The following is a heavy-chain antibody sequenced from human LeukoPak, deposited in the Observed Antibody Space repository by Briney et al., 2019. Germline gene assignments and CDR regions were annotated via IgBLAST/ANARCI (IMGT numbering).Heavy chain of an antibody. J-gene: IGHJ4*02. V-gene: IGHV3-23*01. Sequence: GGSLRLSCAASGFTFTSYAMSWVRQAPGKGLEWVSSISGSGGSTYYADSVKGRFTISRDNSKNTLYPQMNSLRAEETAVYYCAKVLEQWLSKGGGFDYWGQGTLVTVSS. CDR3: AKVLEQWLSKGGGFDY. D-gene: IGHD6-19*01. CDR2: ISGSGGST. CDR1: GFTFTSYA.